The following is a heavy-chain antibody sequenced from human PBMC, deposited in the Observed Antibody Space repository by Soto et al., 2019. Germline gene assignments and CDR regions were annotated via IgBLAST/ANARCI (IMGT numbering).Heavy chain of an antibody. D-gene: IGHD5-12*01. Sequence: SETLSLTCTVSGGSISSYYWSWIRQPPGKGLEWIGYIYCSGSTNYNPSLKSRVTISVDTSKNQFSLKLSSVTAADTAVYYCAREVATYYFDYWGQGTLVTVSS. J-gene: IGHJ4*02. V-gene: IGHV4-59*01. CDR2: IYCSGST. CDR3: AREVATYYFDY. CDR1: GGSISSYY.